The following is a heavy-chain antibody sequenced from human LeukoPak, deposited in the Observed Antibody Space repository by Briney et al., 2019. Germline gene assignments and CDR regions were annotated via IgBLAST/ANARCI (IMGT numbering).Heavy chain of an antibody. CDR3: ANDLRLGGRGPEN. D-gene: IGHD3-16*01. CDR2: ISSSSSTI. Sequence: GGSLRLSCAASGFTFSSYSMNWVRQAPGKGLEWVSYISSSSSTIYYGDSVKGRFTISRDNAKNSLYLQMNSLRDEDTAVYYCANDLRLGGRGPENWGQGTLVTVSS. V-gene: IGHV3-48*02. CDR1: GFTFSSYS. J-gene: IGHJ4*02.